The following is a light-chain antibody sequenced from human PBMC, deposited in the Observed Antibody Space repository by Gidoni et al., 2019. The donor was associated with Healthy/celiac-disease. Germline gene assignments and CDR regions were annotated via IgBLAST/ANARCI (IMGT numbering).Light chain of an antibody. CDR2: GAS. Sequence: DIVLTQSPGTLSLYPGERATLSCRASQSVSSSYLAWYQQKPGQAPRLLIYGASSRATGIPDRFSGSGSETDFTLTISRLEPEDFAVYYCQQYGSSPRTFXXXTKVEIK. CDR1: QSVSSSY. J-gene: IGKJ1*01. CDR3: QQYGSSPRT. V-gene: IGKV3-20*01.